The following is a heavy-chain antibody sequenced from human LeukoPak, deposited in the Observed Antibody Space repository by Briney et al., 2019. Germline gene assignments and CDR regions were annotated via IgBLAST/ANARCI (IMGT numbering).Heavy chain of an antibody. CDR3: ARDRIAAAGNYYYYGMDV. V-gene: IGHV4-61*01. CDR2: VYYSGST. CDR1: SVSVSSDIYY. J-gene: IGHJ6*02. D-gene: IGHD6-13*01. Sequence: SETLSLTCTVSSVSVSSDIYYWSWIRQPPGEGLEWIGYVYYSGSTYYNPSLKSRVTISVDTSKNQFSLKLSSVTAADTAVYYCARDRIAAAGNYYYYGMDVWGQGTTVTVSS.